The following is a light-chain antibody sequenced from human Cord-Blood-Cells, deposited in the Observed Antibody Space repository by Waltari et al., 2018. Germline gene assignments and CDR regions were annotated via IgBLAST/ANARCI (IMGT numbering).Light chain of an antibody. CDR2: DNN. V-gene: IGLV1-51*01. CDR3: GTWDSSLSAGV. J-gene: IGLJ1*01. Sequence: QSVLTQPPSVSAAPGHTVTISCSGRSSNHGNNYVSWYQQLPGTAPKLLIYDNNKRPSGIPDRFSGSKSGTSATLGITGLQTGDEADYYCGTWDSSLSAGVFGTGTKVTVL. CDR1: SSNHGNNY.